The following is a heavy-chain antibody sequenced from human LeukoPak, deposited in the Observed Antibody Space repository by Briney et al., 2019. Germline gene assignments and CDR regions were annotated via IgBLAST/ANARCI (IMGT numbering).Heavy chain of an antibody. CDR1: GFTSSSYW. CDR3: ARAPYCIGGSCRFDY. V-gene: IGHV3-7*03. D-gene: IGHD2-15*01. CDR2: IKQDGSEK. Sequence: GGSLRLSCAVSGFTSSSYWMSWVRQAPGKGLEWVAKIKQDGSEKYYVDSVKGRFTISRDNAKNSLYLQMNSLRAEDTAVYYCARAPYCIGGSCRFDYWGQGTLVTVSS. J-gene: IGHJ4*02.